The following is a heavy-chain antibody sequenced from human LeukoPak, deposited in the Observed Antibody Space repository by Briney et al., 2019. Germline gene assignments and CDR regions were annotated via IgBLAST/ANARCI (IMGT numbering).Heavy chain of an antibody. D-gene: IGHD2-2*01. CDR3: ATLGYCSSTSCYEPDY. Sequence: SETLSLTCAVYGGSFGGYYWSWIRQPPGKGLEWIGEINHSGSTNYNPSLKSRVTISVDTSKNQFSLKLSSVTAADTAVYYCATLGYCSSTSCYEPDYWGQGTLVTVSS. CDR1: GGSFGGYY. V-gene: IGHV4-34*01. J-gene: IGHJ4*02. CDR2: INHSGST.